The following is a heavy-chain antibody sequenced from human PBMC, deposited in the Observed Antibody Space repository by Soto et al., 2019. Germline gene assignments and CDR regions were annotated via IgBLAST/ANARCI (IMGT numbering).Heavy chain of an antibody. CDR3: AKRDDFWTNESPFDP. Sequence: GGSLRLSCAASGFTFSSYAMSWVRQAPGKGLEWVSAISGSGGSTYYADSVKGRFTIARDNSKNTLYLQMNSLRAEDTAVYYCAKRDDFWTNESPFDPWGQGTLVTVSS. V-gene: IGHV3-23*01. CDR1: GFTFSSYA. J-gene: IGHJ5*02. CDR2: ISGSGGST. D-gene: IGHD3-3*01.